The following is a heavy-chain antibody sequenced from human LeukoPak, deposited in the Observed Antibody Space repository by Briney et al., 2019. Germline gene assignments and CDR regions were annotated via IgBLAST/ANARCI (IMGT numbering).Heavy chain of an antibody. CDR3: ARAGYDFWSGYYAYPYYYGMDV. V-gene: IGHV3-7*01. Sequence: GGSLRLSCAASGFTFSSYVMHWVRQAPGKGLEWVANIKQDGSEKYYVDSVKGRFAISRDNAKNSLYLQMNSLRAEDTAVYYCARAGYDFWSGYYAYPYYYGMDVWGQGTTVTVSS. J-gene: IGHJ6*02. CDR1: GFTFSSYV. D-gene: IGHD3-3*01. CDR2: IKQDGSEK.